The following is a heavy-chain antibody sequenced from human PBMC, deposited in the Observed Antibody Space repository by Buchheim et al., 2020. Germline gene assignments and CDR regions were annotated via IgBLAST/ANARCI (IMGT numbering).Heavy chain of an antibody. D-gene: IGHD3-3*01. CDR2: INHSGST. Sequence: QVQLQQWGAGLLKPSETLSLTCAVYGGSFSGYYWSWIRQPPGKGLEWIGEINHSGSTNYNPSLKSRVTISVDTSKNQFSLQLSYVTAADTAVYYCARGITSCGVAGGYYYYGMDVWGQGTT. V-gene: IGHV4-34*01. J-gene: IGHJ6*02. CDR1: GGSFSGYY. CDR3: ARGITSCGVAGGYYYYGMDV.